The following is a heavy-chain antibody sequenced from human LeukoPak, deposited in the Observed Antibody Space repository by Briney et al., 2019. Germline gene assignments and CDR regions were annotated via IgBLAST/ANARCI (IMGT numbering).Heavy chain of an antibody. CDR1: GFTFSSYA. J-gene: IGHJ4*02. CDR3: ARDGQHDYVWGTEPIHFDY. CDR2: ISYDGSNK. Sequence: GGSLRLSCAASGFTFSSYAMHWVRQAPGKGLEWVAVISYDGSNKYYADSVKGRFTISRDNSKNTLYLRMNSLRAEDTAVYYCARDGQHDYVWGTEPIHFDYWGQGTLVTVSS. V-gene: IGHV3-30*01. D-gene: IGHD3-16*01.